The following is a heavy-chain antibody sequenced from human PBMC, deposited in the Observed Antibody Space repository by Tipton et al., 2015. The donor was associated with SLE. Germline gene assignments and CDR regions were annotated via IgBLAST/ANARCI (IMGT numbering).Heavy chain of an antibody. Sequence: TLSLTCTVSGYSISSGYYWGWIRQPPGKGLEWIGSINHSGSTNYNPSLKSRVTISVDTSKNQFSLKLSSVTAADTAVYYCARGPDFYDSSGSYDYWGQGTLVTVSS. J-gene: IGHJ4*02. CDR1: GYSISSGYY. CDR3: ARGPDFYDSSGSYDY. V-gene: IGHV4-38-2*02. D-gene: IGHD3-22*01. CDR2: INHSGST.